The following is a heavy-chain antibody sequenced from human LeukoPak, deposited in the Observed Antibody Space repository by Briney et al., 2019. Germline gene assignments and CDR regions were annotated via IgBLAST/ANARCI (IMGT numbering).Heavy chain of an antibody. CDR3: ARGGYDPEGAFDI. CDR2: ISSSSSYI. V-gene: IGHV3-21*01. D-gene: IGHD5-12*01. CDR1: GFTFSSYS. J-gene: IGHJ3*02. Sequence: GGSLRLSCAASGFTFSSYSMNWVRQAPGKGLEWVSSISSSSSYIYYADSVKGRFTISRDNAKNSLYLQMNSLRAEDTAVYYCARGGYDPEGAFDIWGQGTMVTVSS.